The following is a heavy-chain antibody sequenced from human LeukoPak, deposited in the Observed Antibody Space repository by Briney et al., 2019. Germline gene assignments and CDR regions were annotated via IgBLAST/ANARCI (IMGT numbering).Heavy chain of an antibody. D-gene: IGHD1-26*01. V-gene: IGHV3-23*01. CDR3: AKDFSPVVGATDY. CDR1: GFTFSTAA. CDR2: TDEGGDSR. Sequence: PGGSLRLSCAASGFTFSTAAMSWVRQGPGKGLEWVSTTDEGGDSRHFSDSVKGRFTISRDNSKNTLYLQMSSLRVEDTALYYCAKDFSPVVGATDYWGQGTLVTVSS. J-gene: IGHJ4*02.